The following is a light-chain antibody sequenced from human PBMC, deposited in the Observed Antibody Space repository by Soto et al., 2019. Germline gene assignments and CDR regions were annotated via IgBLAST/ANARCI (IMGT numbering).Light chain of an antibody. CDR3: QQYGSSPT. V-gene: IGKV3-20*01. CDR1: QSVSSSY. J-gene: IGKJ1*01. Sequence: EIVLTQSPGTLSLSPGERATLSCRASQSVSSSYLAWYQQKPGQAPRLLIYGASSRATGIPDRFSGSGSGTDFTLTISRLEPEDFTVYYCQQYGSSPTFGQGTKGEIK. CDR2: GAS.